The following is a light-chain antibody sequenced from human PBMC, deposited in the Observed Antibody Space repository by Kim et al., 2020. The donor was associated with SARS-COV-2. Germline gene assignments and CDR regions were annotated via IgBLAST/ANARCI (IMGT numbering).Light chain of an antibody. CDR1: SSDVDDYNY. CDR2: EVT. V-gene: IGLV2-14*01. CDR3: SSYTSSSGLMV. J-gene: IGLJ3*02. Sequence: SFTISCTGTSSDVDDYNYVSCYQQHPGKAPKLMIYEVTKRPSGVSYRFSGSKSGNTASLTISGLQAEDEADYYCSSYTSSSGLMVFGGGTQLTVL.